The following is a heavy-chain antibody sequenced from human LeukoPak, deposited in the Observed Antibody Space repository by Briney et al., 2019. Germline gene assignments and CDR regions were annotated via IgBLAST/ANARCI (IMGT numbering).Heavy chain of an antibody. V-gene: IGHV1-69*05. D-gene: IGHD4-17*01. CDR1: GGTFSSYA. J-gene: IGHJ4*02. Sequence: SVKVSCKXSGGTFSSYAISWVRQAPGQGLGWMGGIIPIFGTANYAQKFQGRVTITTDESTSTAYMELSSLSSEATAVYYCARALRSFFDYWGQGTLVTVSS. CDR3: ARALRSFFDY. CDR2: IIPIFGTA.